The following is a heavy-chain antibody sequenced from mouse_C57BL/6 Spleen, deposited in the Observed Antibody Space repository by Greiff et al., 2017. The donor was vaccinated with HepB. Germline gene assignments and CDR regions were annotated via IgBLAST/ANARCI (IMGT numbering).Heavy chain of an antibody. CDR2: IYPGSGST. Sequence: QVQLQQSGAELVKPGASVKMSCKASGYTFTSYWITWVKQRPGQGLEWIGDIYPGSGSTNYNEKFKSKATLTVDTSSSTAYMQLSSLTSEDSAVYYCARSLYGSSYVGYFDVWGTGTTVTVSS. CDR1: GYTFTSYW. V-gene: IGHV1-55*01. CDR3: ARSLYGSSYVGYFDV. D-gene: IGHD1-1*01. J-gene: IGHJ1*03.